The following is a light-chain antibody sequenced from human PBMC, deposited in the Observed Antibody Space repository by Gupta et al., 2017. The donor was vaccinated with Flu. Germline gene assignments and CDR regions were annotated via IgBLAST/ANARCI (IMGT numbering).Light chain of an antibody. Sequence: EIVLTHSPATLSLSPGERATLACRASQSVGSYLAWYQQKPGQAPRLLIYDAYNRATGIPARFSGSGSGTDFTLTISSLEPEDFAVYYCQQRSNWPPRTFGQGTKVEIK. J-gene: IGKJ1*01. CDR3: QQRSNWPPRT. V-gene: IGKV3-11*01. CDR2: DAY. CDR1: QSVGSY.